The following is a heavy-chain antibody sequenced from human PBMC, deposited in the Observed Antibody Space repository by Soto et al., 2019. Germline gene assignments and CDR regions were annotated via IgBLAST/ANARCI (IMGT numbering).Heavy chain of an antibody. D-gene: IGHD5-12*01. CDR2: VRGNGDPP. Sequence: PGGSLRLSCSASGFTFSSYAMHWVRQAPGKGLEYVSGVRGNGDPPFYADSVKGRFTISRDNSKNTLYLQMSSLSADDTAVYYCVKSRGGNNFDFGDWGQGALVTVSS. CDR3: VKSRGGNNFDFGD. CDR1: GFTFSSYA. J-gene: IGHJ4*02. V-gene: IGHV3-64D*06.